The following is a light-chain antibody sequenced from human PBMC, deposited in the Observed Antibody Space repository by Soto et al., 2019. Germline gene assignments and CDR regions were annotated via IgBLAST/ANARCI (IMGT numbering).Light chain of an antibody. CDR3: QQLNSYPLT. Sequence: IQLTQSPSSLSASLGDSVTITCRASQGISSYLAWYQQKTGKAPKILIYAESTLQSGVPSRFSGSGSGTDFNLTISSLQPEDFATYYCQQLNSYPLTFGGGTKVDIK. CDR1: QGISSY. CDR2: AES. V-gene: IGKV1-9*01. J-gene: IGKJ4*01.